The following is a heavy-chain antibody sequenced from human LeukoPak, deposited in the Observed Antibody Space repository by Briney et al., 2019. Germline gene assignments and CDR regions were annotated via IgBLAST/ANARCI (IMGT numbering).Heavy chain of an antibody. CDR3: ARDLSTTGLVPHYYYYMEV. V-gene: IGHV1-69*01. J-gene: IGHJ6*03. D-gene: IGHD1-1*01. CDR2: IIPIFGTA. CDR1: GGTFSSYA. Sequence: SSVKVSCKASGGTFSSYAISWVRQAPGQGLEWMGGIIPIFGTANYAQKFQGRVTITADESTSTAYMELSSLRSEDTAMYYCARDLSTTGLVPHYYYYMEVGAKGTTVTVSS.